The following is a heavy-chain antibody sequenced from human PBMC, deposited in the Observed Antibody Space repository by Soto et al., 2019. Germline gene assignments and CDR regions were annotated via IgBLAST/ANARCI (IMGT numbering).Heavy chain of an antibody. CDR2: IDPSDSYT. V-gene: IGHV5-10-1*01. Sequence: GESMNISCRGSGYSCTSYWSSWVRQMPGKGLEWRGRIDPSDSYTNYSPSFQGHVTSSADKSISTAYLQWSSLKASDTAMYYCARLTYYDILTGSEPYGMDVWGQGTTVTVSS. CDR1: GYSCTSYW. CDR3: ARLTYYDILTGSEPYGMDV. D-gene: IGHD3-9*01. J-gene: IGHJ6*02.